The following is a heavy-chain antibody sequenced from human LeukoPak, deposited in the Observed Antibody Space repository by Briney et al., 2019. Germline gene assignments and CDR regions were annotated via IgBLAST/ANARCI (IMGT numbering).Heavy chain of an antibody. CDR2: IYYSGST. J-gene: IGHJ4*02. V-gene: IGHV4-30-4*01. Sequence: ETSQTLSLTCTVSGGSISSGDYYWSWIRQPPGKGLEWIGYIYYSGSTYYNPSLKSRVTISVDTSKNQFSLKLSSVTAADTAVYYCARVSPAYYYDSSGDYWGQGTLVTVSS. D-gene: IGHD3-22*01. CDR3: ARVSPAYYYDSSGDY. CDR1: GGSISSGDYY.